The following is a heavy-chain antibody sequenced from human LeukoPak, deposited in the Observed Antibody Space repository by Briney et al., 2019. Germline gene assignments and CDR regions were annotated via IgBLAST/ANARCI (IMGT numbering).Heavy chain of an antibody. CDR1: GYTLTQLS. D-gene: IGHD3-10*01. V-gene: IGHV1-24*01. CDR3: ATGYYGSGSD. Sequence: ASVKVSCRVSGYTLTQLSMHWVRQAPGKGLEWMGGFDPEDGETIYAQKFQGRVTMTEDTSTDTAYMELSSLRSEDTAVYYCATGYYGSGSDWGQGTLVTVSS. J-gene: IGHJ4*02. CDR2: FDPEDGET.